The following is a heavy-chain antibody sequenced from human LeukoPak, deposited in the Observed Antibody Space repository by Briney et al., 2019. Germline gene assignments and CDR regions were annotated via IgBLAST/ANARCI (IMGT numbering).Heavy chain of an antibody. CDR3: ARAKYSGYDLSFDP. CDR2: ISSSSSYT. CDR1: GFTLSDYY. J-gene: IGHJ5*02. V-gene: IGHV3-11*06. Sequence: KPGGSLRLSCAASGFTLSDYYMSWIRQAPGKGLEWLSYISSSSSYTNYAVSVKGRFTISRDNAKNTLYLQMNSLRAEDTAVYYCARAKYSGYDLSFDPWGQGTLVTVSS. D-gene: IGHD5-12*01.